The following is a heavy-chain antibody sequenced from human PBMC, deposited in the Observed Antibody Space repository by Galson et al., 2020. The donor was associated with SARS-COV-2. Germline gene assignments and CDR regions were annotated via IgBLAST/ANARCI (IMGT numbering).Heavy chain of an antibody. Sequence: SETLSLTCTVSGGSISSGGYYWSWIRQHPGQGLEWIGYIYYSGSTYYNPSLKSRVTISVDTSKNQFSLKLSSVTAADTAVYYCARAQITKIGVLGAFDMWGQGTMVTVSS. D-gene: IGHD3-22*01. V-gene: IGHV4-31*03. CDR3: ARAQITKIGVLGAFDM. CDR1: GGSISSGGYY. J-gene: IGHJ3*02. CDR2: IYYSGST.